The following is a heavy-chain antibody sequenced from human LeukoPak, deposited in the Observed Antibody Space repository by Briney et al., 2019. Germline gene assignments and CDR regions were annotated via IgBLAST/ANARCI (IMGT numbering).Heavy chain of an antibody. CDR2: ISSNSDYT. CDR1: GFTFSTYS. V-gene: IGHV3-21*01. J-gene: IGHJ4*02. Sequence: PGGSLRLSCAASGFTFSTYSMNWVRQAPGKGLEWVSSISSNSDYTYYADSVKGRFTISRDNAKNSLYLQMNSLTVEDTAVYYCATDFCIRPKTTNDCYLQYWGQGTLVTVSS. CDR3: ATDFCIRPKTTNDCYLQY. D-gene: IGHD2-21*01.